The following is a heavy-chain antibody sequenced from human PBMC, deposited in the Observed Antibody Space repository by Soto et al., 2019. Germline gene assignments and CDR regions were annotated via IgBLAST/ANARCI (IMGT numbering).Heavy chain of an antibody. J-gene: IGHJ5*02. CDR2: IYYSGST. D-gene: IGHD3-3*01. CDR3: ARHYDFWSGSWFDP. CDR1: GGSISSSSYY. Sequence: SETLSLTCTVSGGSISSSSYYWGWIRQPPGKGLEWIGSIYYSGSTYYNPSLKSRVTISVDTSKNQFSLKLSSVTAADTAVYYCARHYDFWSGSWFDPWGQGTLVTVSS. V-gene: IGHV4-39*01.